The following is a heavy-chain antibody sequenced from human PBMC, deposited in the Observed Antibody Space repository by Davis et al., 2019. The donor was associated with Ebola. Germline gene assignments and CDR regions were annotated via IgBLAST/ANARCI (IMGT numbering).Heavy chain of an antibody. CDR3: ARVRGYSYIDY. Sequence: GSLRLSCTVSGGSISSSSYYWGWIRQPPGKGLEWIGSIYYSGSTNYNPSLKSRVTVSVDTSKNQFSLKLSSVTAADTAVYYCARVRGYSYIDYWGQGTLVTVSS. CDR2: IYYSGST. CDR1: GGSISSSSYY. D-gene: IGHD5-18*01. V-gene: IGHV4-39*07. J-gene: IGHJ4*02.